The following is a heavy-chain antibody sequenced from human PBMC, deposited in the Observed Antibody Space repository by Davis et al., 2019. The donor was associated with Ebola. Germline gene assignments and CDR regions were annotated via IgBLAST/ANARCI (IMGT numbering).Heavy chain of an antibody. V-gene: IGHV3-30*18. CDR1: GFTFRSYG. Sequence: GESLKISCAASGFTFRSYGMHWVRQAPGKGLEWVALISFDGSNEYYVDHVKGRFTISRDDSRDTVYLQMNSLRVDDTAVYYCAKIRLTGDGYNYFYYGIDVWGRGTPVTVSS. D-gene: IGHD5-24*01. CDR3: AKIRLTGDGYNYFYYGIDV. CDR2: ISFDGSNE. J-gene: IGHJ6*02.